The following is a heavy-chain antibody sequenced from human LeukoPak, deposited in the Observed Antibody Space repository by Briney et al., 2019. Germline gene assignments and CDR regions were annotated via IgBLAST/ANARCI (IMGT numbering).Heavy chain of an antibody. CDR2: INHSGST. Sequence: SETLSHTCADYGGSFSGYYWSGIRQPPGKGLEWIGEINHSGSTNYNPSLKSRVTISVDTSKNQFSLKLSSVTAADTAVYYCARVSYASDYWGQGTLVTLSS. CDR1: GGSFSGYY. D-gene: IGHD2-2*01. V-gene: IGHV4-34*01. CDR3: ARVSYASDY. J-gene: IGHJ4*02.